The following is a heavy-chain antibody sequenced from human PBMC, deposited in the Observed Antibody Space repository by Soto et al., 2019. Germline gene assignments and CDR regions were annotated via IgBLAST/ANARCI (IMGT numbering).Heavy chain of an antibody. Sequence: SETLSLTCTVSGSSVSSDTHSWSWIRQPPGKRLEWIGFIYSSGSTNYNPSLKSRVTMSVDTSKNQFSLKLRSVIVADTAVYHCARFVRACSGTTCYTRADVWGQGTTVTVSS. D-gene: IGHD2-2*02. J-gene: IGHJ6*02. CDR1: GSSVSSDTHS. CDR2: IYSSGST. CDR3: ARFVRACSGTTCYTRADV. V-gene: IGHV4-61*01.